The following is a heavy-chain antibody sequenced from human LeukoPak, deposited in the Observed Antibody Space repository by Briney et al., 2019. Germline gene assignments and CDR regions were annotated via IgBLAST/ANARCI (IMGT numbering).Heavy chain of an antibody. CDR2: ISSSSSYI. Sequence: GGSLRLSCAASGFTFSSYSMNWVRQTPGKGLEWVSSISSSSSYIYYADSVKGRFTISRDNAKNSLYLQMNSLRAEDTAVYYCARPTEPDWYYFDYWGQGTLVTVSS. V-gene: IGHV3-21*01. CDR3: ARPTEPDWYYFDY. D-gene: IGHD2-21*01. J-gene: IGHJ4*02. CDR1: GFTFSSYS.